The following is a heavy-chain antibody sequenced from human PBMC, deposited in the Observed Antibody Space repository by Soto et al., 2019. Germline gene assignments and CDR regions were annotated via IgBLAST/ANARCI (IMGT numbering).Heavy chain of an antibody. CDR1: SGPDRSHN. CDR2: VYYTGDI. J-gene: IGHJ6*02. V-gene: IGHV4-59*08. Sequence: QVQLQQSGPRLVKPSETLSLTCTVSSGPDRSHNWGWIRQPPGRGLEWIGYVYYTGDIAYNPSLRSRVSISADTSTSDISLTLSSVTAADTAVYYCVRQGIDYLHGLVDVWGQGTTVSVSS. D-gene: IGHD4-17*01. CDR3: VRQGIDYLHGLVDV.